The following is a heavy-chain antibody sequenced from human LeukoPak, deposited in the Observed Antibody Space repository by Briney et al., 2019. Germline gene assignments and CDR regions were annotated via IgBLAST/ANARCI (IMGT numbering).Heavy chain of an antibody. CDR2: INHSGST. CDR3: ARQGFGDSSSWLYDY. D-gene: IGHD6-13*01. J-gene: IGHJ4*02. Sequence: SETLSLTCAVYGGSFSGYYWSWIRQPPGKGLEWIGEINHSGSTNYNPSLKSRVTISVDTSKNQFSLKLSSVTAADTAVYYCARQGFGDSSSWLYDYWGQGTLVTVSS. CDR1: GGSFSGYY. V-gene: IGHV4-34*01.